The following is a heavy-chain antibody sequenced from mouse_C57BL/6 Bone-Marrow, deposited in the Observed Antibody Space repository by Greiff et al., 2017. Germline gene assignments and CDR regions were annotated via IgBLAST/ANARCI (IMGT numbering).Heavy chain of an antibody. CDR1: GYTFTSYW. D-gene: IGHD1-1*01. CDR2: IHPNSGST. Sequence: QVQLKQPGAELVKPGASVKLSCKASGYTFTSYWMHWVKQRPGQGLEWIGMIHPNSGSTNYNEKFKSKATLTVDKSSSTAYMQLSSLTSEDSAVYYCARPYYCGSSYTAWFAYWGQGTLVTVSA. V-gene: IGHV1-64*01. CDR3: ARPYYCGSSYTAWFAY. J-gene: IGHJ3*01.